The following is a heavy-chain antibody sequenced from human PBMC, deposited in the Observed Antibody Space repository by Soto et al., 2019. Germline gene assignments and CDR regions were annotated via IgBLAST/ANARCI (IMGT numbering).Heavy chain of an antibody. J-gene: IGHJ4*02. Sequence: ASVKVSCKASGYTFTSYAMNWVRQAPGQRLEWMGWINAGNGNTKYSQKFQGRVTITRDTSASTAYMELSSLRSDDTAVYYCARGLNGYLHYFDYWGQGTPVTVSS. CDR1: GYTFTSYA. CDR2: INAGNGNT. CDR3: ARGLNGYLHYFDY. D-gene: IGHD5-18*01. V-gene: IGHV1-3*01.